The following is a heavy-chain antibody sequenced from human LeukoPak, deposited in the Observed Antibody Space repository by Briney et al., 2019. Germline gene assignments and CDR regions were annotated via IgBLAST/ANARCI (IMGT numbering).Heavy chain of an antibody. J-gene: IGHJ4*02. CDR1: GFTFSSYS. Sequence: GGSLRLSCAASGFTFSSYSMNWVRQAPGMGLEWVSSISSSSSYIYYADSVKGRFPISRDNAKNSRYLQMNILRAEDTAVYYCARGGGMGDYWGQGTLVTVSS. D-gene: IGHD3-16*01. CDR2: ISSSSSYI. V-gene: IGHV3-21*01. CDR3: ARGGGMGDY.